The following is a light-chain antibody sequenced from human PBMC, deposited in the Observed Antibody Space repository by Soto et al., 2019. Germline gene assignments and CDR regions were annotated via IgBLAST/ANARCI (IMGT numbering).Light chain of an antibody. J-gene: IGKJ2*01. CDR1: QSINSE. CDR3: QQGHNWPLT. CDR2: GAS. V-gene: IGKV3-15*01. Sequence: EIAMTQSPATLSLSPGERSALSCRASQSINSELAWYQQKPGQPPRLLIYGASTRATGVPARFTGSESGSEFTLTISGLQSEDFAVSYCQQGHNWPLTFGQGTRLEI.